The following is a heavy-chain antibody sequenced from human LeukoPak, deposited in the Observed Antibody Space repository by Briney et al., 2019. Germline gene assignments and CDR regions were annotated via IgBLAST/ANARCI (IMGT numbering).Heavy chain of an antibody. D-gene: IGHD3-10*01. CDR3: TTAIVGLLWFGELLDY. CDR1: GFTFSNAW. Sequence: GGSLRLSCAASGFTFSNAWMSWVRQAPGKGLEWVGRIKSKTDGGTTDYAAPVKGRFTTSRDDSKNTLYLQMNSLKTEDTAVYYCTTAIVGLLWFGELLDYWGQGTLVTVSS. V-gene: IGHV3-15*01. J-gene: IGHJ4*02. CDR2: IKSKTDGGTT.